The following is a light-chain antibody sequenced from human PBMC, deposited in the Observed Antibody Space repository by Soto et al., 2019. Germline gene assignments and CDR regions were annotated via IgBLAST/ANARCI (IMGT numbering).Light chain of an antibody. CDR3: NSYTGSSTPVV. Sequence: QSALTQPASVSGSPGQSITISCTGTSSDVGAYNYVSWYQQHPGKAPKLMIYDVSNRPSGVSIRFSGSKSGNTASLTISGLQAEDEADYYCNSYTGSSTPVVFGGGTKLTVL. J-gene: IGLJ2*01. CDR1: SSDVGAYNY. V-gene: IGLV2-14*03. CDR2: DVS.